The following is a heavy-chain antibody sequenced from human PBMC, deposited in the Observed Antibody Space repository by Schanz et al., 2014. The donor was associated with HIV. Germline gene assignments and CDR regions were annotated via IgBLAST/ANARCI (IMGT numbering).Heavy chain of an antibody. Sequence: QVQLVESGGGVVQPGRSLRLSCATSGFTFSKYGVHWVRQAPGKGLEWVAVTSYVANNEKYADSVKGRFTVSRDNAKNSLYLQMDSLRAEDTAVYYCARDGGKYGDYLIDYWGQGTLVTVSS. D-gene: IGHD4-17*01. V-gene: IGHV3-30*03. CDR3: ARDGGKYGDYLIDY. J-gene: IGHJ4*02. CDR1: GFTFSKYG. CDR2: TSYVANNE.